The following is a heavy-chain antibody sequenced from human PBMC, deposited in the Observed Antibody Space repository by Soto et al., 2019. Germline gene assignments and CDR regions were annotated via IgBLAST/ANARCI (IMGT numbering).Heavy chain of an antibody. CDR2: VQYSGNT. J-gene: IGHJ4*02. CDR3: ARRLAVTGHYFDY. D-gene: IGHD2-21*02. V-gene: IGHV4-39*01. CDR1: GDSISNSRYY. Sequence: QLQLQESGPGLVKPSETLSLTCTVSGDSISNSRYYWGWVRQPPGKGLEWLGSVQYSGNTYYHPSHKSRVIISVDTSKNQFSLKLTSVTASDTAIYYCARRLAVTGHYFDYWGQGTLVTVSS.